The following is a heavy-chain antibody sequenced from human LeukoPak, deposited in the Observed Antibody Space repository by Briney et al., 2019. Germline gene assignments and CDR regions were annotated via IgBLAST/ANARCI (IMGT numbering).Heavy chain of an antibody. D-gene: IGHD2-15*01. CDR1: GGSFSGYY. J-gene: IGHJ4*02. CDR3: AREVVVAAKAIDY. Sequence: PSETLSLTCAVYGGSFSGYYWSWIRQPPGKGLEWIGEINHSGSTNYNPSLKSRVTISVDTSKNQFSLKLSSVTAADTAVYYCAREVVVAAKAIDYWGQGTLVTVSS. V-gene: IGHV4-34*01. CDR2: INHSGST.